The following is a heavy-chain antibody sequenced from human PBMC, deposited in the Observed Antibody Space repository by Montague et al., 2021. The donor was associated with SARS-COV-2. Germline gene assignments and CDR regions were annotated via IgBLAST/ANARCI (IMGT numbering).Heavy chain of an antibody. CDR1: GGSISSSSYF. CDR3: ARGHQGVAMIVVVMIGAEYYFDY. D-gene: IGHD3-22*01. CDR2: IYYSGST. V-gene: IGHV4-39*01. Sequence: SETLSLTCTVSGGSISSSSYFWGWIRQPPGKGLEWIGSIYYSGSTYYNPSLKSRVTISADTSKNQFSLKLKSVTAADTANYYCARGHQGVAMIVVVMIGAEYYFDYWGQGSLVTVSS. J-gene: IGHJ4*02.